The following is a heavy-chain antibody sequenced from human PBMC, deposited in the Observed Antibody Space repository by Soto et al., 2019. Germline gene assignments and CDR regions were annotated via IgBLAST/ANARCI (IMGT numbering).Heavy chain of an antibody. CDR2: IYYSGST. Sequence: SETLSLTCTVSGGSISSGDYYWSWIRQPPWKGLEWIGYIYYSGSTYYNPSLKSRVTISVDTSKTQFSLKLSSVTGADTAVYYCARDLVGYYYYGMDVWGQGTTVNVSS. CDR1: GGSISSGDYY. V-gene: IGHV4-30-4*01. J-gene: IGHJ6*02. CDR3: ARDLVGYYYYGMDV. D-gene: IGHD2-2*01.